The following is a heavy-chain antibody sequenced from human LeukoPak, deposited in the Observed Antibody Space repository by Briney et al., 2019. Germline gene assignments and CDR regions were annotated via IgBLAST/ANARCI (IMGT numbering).Heavy chain of an antibody. D-gene: IGHD6-19*01. J-gene: IGHJ4*02. Sequence: GGSLRLSCAASGFTFSGSAIHWVRQASGKGLEWVGRIRSKADNYATEYAASVKGRFIISRDDSKNTTFLQMNSLKAEDTAVYYCTRVTTVAASDFDYWGQGTQVTVSA. CDR1: GFTFSGSA. V-gene: IGHV3-73*01. CDR3: TRVTTVAASDFDY. CDR2: IRSKADNYAT.